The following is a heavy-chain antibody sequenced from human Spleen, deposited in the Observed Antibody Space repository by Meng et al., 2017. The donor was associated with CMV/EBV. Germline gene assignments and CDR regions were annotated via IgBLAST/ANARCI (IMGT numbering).Heavy chain of an antibody. CDR2: LSYRGDT. CDR3: ARSVVYSGSLGF. Sequence: SETLSLTCTVSGGSITSSSYYWGWIRRPPGKGLEWIGSLSYRGDTYYNPSLKTRVTILVDTSKNQFSLKLTSVTAADTAVYYCARSVVYSGSLGFWGQGTLVTVSS. V-gene: IGHV4-39*07. D-gene: IGHD1-26*01. J-gene: IGHJ4*02. CDR1: GGSITSSSYY.